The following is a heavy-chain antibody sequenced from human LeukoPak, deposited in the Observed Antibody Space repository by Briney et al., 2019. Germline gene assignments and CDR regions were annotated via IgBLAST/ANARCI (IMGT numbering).Heavy chain of an antibody. CDR2: ISGSGGST. CDR3: AKAPVRIAAAGTVYFQH. CDR1: GFTFSSYA. J-gene: IGHJ1*01. D-gene: IGHD6-13*01. V-gene: IGHV3-23*01. Sequence: RPGGSLRLSCAASGFTFSSYAMSWVRQAPGKGLEWVSAISGSGGSTYYADSVKGRFTISRDNSKNTLYLQMNSLRAEDTAVYYCAKAPVRIAAAGTVYFQHWGQGTLVTVSS.